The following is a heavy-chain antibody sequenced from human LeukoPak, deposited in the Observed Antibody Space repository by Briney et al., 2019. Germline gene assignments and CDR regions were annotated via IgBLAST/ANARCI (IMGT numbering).Heavy chain of an antibody. J-gene: IGHJ5*02. Sequence: PSETLSLTCTVSGYSISSGYYWGWIRQPPGKGLEWIGSIYHSGSTYYNPSLKSRVTISVDTSKNQFSLKLSSVTAADTAVYYCARGADLSYYDFWSGYSFFWFDPWGQGTLVTVSS. CDR3: ARGADLSYYDFWSGYSFFWFDP. V-gene: IGHV4-38-2*02. D-gene: IGHD3-3*01. CDR1: GYSISSGYY. CDR2: IYHSGST.